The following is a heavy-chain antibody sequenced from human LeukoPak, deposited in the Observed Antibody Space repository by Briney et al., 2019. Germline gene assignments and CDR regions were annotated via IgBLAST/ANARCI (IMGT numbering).Heavy chain of an antibody. V-gene: IGHV3-23*01. J-gene: IGHJ4*02. D-gene: IGHD3-22*01. CDR1: GFTFSSYA. CDR2: ISGSGGST. CDR3: AKETITMIVVVTYFDY. Sequence: SGGSLRLSCAASGFTFSSYAMSWVRQAPGKGLEWVSAISGSGGSTYYADSVKGRFTISRDNSKNTLYLQMNSLRAEDTAVYYCAKETITMIVVVTYFDYWGQGTLVTVSS.